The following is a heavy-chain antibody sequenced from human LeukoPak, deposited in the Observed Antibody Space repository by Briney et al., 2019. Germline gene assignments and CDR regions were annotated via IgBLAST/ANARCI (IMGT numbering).Heavy chain of an antibody. Sequence: SETLSLTCTVSGGSISSYYWSWIRQPPGKGLDWIGYIYYSGSTNYNPSLKSRVTISVDTSKNQFSLKLSSVTAADTAVYYCARLTQVHMMMPHAFDIWGQGTMVTVSS. CDR3: ARLTQVHMMMPHAFDI. J-gene: IGHJ3*02. CDR2: IYYSGST. V-gene: IGHV4-59*08. CDR1: GGSISSYY. D-gene: IGHD3-16*01.